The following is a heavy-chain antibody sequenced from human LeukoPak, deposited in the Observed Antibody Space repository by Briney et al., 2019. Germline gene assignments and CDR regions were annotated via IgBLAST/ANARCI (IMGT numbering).Heavy chain of an antibody. Sequence: SETLSLTCTVSGGSISTISSSTYYWGWIRQAPGKGLEWIGSLFYGENSHYNPSLKSRATLSVDTSNNQFSLKLTTVTAADAAVYFCARQLPTAAADTRGYFDYWGQGTVVTVSS. D-gene: IGHD6-25*01. CDR2: LFYGENS. V-gene: IGHV4-39*01. CDR1: GGSISTISSSTYY. J-gene: IGHJ4*02. CDR3: ARQLPTAAADTRGYFDY.